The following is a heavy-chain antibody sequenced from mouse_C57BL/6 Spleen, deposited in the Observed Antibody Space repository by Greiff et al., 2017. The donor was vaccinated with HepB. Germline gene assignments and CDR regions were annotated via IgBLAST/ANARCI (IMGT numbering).Heavy chain of an antibody. CDR1: GFNIKNTY. CDR2: IDPANGNT. V-gene: IGHV14-3*01. D-gene: IGHD1-1*01. J-gene: IGHJ3*01. CDR3: ARSVKGSSYQFAY. Sequence: VQLKESVAELVRPGASVKLSCTASGFNIKNTYMHWVKQRPEQGLEWIGRIDPANGNTKYAPKFQGKATITADTSSNTAYLQLSSLTSEDTAIYYCARSVKGSSYQFAYWGQGTLVTVSA.